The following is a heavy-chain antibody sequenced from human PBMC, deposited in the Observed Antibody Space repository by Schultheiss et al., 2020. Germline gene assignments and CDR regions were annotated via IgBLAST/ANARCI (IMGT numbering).Heavy chain of an antibody. D-gene: IGHD3-22*01. Sequence: GGSLRLSCAASGFTFSSYGMHWVRQAPGKGLEWVAVISYDGSNKYYADSVKGRFTISRDNSKNTLYLQMNSLRAEDTAVYYCARDQSSGLLGDYYYYYGMDVWGQGTTVTVSS. CDR2: ISYDGSNK. CDR1: GFTFSSYG. CDR3: ARDQSSGLLGDYYYYYGMDV. J-gene: IGHJ6*02. V-gene: IGHV3-30*03.